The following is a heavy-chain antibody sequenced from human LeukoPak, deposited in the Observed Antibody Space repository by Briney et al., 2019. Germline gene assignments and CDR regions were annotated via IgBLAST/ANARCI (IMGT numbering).Heavy chain of an antibody. Sequence: GRSLRLSCAASGFTFSSYAMHWVRQAPGKGLEWVAVISYDGSNKYYADSVKGRFTIPRDNSKSTLYLQMNSLRAEDTAVYHCARGGAAAARKRGIDYWGQGTLVTVSS. CDR2: ISYDGSNK. V-gene: IGHV3-30-3*01. CDR1: GFTFSSYA. CDR3: ARGGAAAARKRGIDY. D-gene: IGHD6-13*01. J-gene: IGHJ4*02.